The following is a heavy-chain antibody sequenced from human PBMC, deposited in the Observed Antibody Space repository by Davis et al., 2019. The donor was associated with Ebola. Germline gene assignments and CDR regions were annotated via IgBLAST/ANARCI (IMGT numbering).Heavy chain of an antibody. CDR1: GFTFDDYA. J-gene: IGHJ4*02. D-gene: IGHD6-19*01. CDR2: IRSKANSYAT. Sequence: GESLKISCAASGFTFDDYAMHWVRQASGKGLEWVGRIRSKANSYATAYAASVKGRFTISRDDSKNTAYLQMNSLKTEDTAVYYCTSSAVAGTYDYWGQGTLVTVSS. V-gene: IGHV3-73*01. CDR3: TSSAVAGTYDY.